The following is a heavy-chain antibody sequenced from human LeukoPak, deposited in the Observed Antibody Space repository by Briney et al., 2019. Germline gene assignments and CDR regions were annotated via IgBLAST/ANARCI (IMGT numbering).Heavy chain of an antibody. J-gene: IGHJ4*02. CDR2: IFPGNSDT. D-gene: IGHD3-22*01. CDR1: GSSFTDYW. CDR3: ARHSRSLYDSSGYRSDY. Sequence: GESLKISCKGSGSSFTDYWIGWVRQMPGKGLEWMGIIFPGNSDTRYSPSFQGQVTLSVDKSISTAYLEWSSLKASDTAMYYCARHSRSLYDSSGYRSDYWGQGTLVTVSS. V-gene: IGHV5-51*01.